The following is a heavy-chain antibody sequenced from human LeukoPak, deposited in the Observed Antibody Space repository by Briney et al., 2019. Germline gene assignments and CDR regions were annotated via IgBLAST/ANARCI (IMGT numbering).Heavy chain of an antibody. D-gene: IGHD2-21*02. CDR3: ASRSCGGDCYSGSSSFDY. CDR2: IIPIFGTA. J-gene: IGHJ4*02. CDR1: GGTFSSYA. Sequence: SVKVSCKASGGTFSSYAISWVRQAPGQGLEWMGGIIPIFGTANYAQKFQGRVTITADESTCTAYMELSSLRSEDTAVYYCASRSCGGDCYSGSSSFDYWGQGTLVTVSS. V-gene: IGHV1-69*01.